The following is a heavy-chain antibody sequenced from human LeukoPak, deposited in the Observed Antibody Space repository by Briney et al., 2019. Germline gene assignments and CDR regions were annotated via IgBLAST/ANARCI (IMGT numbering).Heavy chain of an antibody. Sequence: GGSLRLSCAASGFTFSSYAMSWVRQAPGKGLEWVSAISGSGGSTYYADSVKGRFTISRDNSKNTLYLQMNSLRAEDTAVYYCAKSPVYSRGWYRGYYFDYWGQGTLVTVSS. J-gene: IGHJ4*02. D-gene: IGHD6-19*01. CDR2: ISGSGGST. V-gene: IGHV3-23*01. CDR1: GFTFSSYA. CDR3: AKSPVYSRGWYRGYYFDY.